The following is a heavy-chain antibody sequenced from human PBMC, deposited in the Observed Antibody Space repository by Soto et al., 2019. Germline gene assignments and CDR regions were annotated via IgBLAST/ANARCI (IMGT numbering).Heavy chain of an antibody. CDR3: ARGPRHSYDKSIDSCLDY. Sequence: QVQLVQSGAEVKKPGASVMVSCKGSGYSFITYGMSWVRQAPGQGLEWVGWISTYNGNTKYVESLQGRVTMSTHTTTSTASMELRRLRSDDTAVYYCARGPRHSYDKSIDSCLDYWGQGTLVTVSP. D-gene: IGHD3-16*01. CDR2: ISTYNGNT. V-gene: IGHV1-18*01. J-gene: IGHJ4*02. CDR1: GYSFITYG.